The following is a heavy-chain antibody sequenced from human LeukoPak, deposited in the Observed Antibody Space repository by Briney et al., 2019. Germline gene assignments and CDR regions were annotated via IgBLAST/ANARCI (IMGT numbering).Heavy chain of an antibody. Sequence: ASVKVSCKASGYTFTGYYMHWVRQAPGQGLEWMGRINPNSGGTNYAQKFQGRVTMTRDTSISTAYMELSRLRSDDTAVYYCARSRDGYKELDYWGQGTLVTVSS. CDR1: GYTFTGYY. CDR2: INPNSGGT. D-gene: IGHD5-24*01. J-gene: IGHJ4*02. CDR3: ARSRDGYKELDY. V-gene: IGHV1-2*06.